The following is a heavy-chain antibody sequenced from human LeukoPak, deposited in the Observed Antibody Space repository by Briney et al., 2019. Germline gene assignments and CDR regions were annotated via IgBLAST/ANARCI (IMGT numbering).Heavy chain of an antibody. CDR1: GYTLTELS. CDR3: ATGPYYDSSGKRFDY. V-gene: IGHV1-24*01. Sequence: ASVKNSCKVSGYTLTELSMHWVRQAPGKGLEWMGGFDPEDGETIYAQKFQGRVTMTEDTSTDTAYMELSSLRSEDTAVYYCATGPYYDSSGKRFDYWGQGTLVTVSS. CDR2: FDPEDGET. J-gene: IGHJ4*02. D-gene: IGHD3-22*01.